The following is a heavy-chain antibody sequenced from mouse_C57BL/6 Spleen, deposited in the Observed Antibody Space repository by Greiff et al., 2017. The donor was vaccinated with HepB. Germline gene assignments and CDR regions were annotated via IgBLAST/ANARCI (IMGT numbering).Heavy chain of an antibody. D-gene: IGHD3-3*01. Sequence: EVQLQRSGPELVKPGASVKISCKASGYTFTDYYMNWVKQSHGKSLEWIGDINPNNGGTSYNQKFKGKATLTVDKSSSTAYMELRSLTSEDSAVYYCARGWDYFDYWGQGTTLTVSS. CDR3: ARGWDYFDY. CDR2: INPNNGGT. CDR1: GYTFTDYY. V-gene: IGHV1-26*01. J-gene: IGHJ2*01.